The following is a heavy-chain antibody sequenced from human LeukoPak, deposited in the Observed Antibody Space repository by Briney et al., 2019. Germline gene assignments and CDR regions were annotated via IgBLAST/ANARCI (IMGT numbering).Heavy chain of an antibody. J-gene: IGHJ4*02. CDR2: INIDESTA. CDR1: GFTFSNYW. Sequence: GGSLRLSCVASGFTFSNYWLHWVRQAPGKGLVWVSRINIDESTANYADSVKGRFTISRDNAKNTLYLQMNSLRAEDTAVYYCARDSFTYYYDSSGSDNGIDYWGQGTLVTVSS. V-gene: IGHV3-74*01. D-gene: IGHD3-22*01. CDR3: ARDSFTYYYDSSGSDNGIDY.